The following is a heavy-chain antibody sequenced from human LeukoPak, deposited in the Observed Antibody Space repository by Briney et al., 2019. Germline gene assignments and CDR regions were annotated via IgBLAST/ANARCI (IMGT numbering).Heavy chain of an antibody. CDR3: AREVGGDFDALDY. CDR1: GYSISSGYY. V-gene: IGHV4-38-2*02. Sequence: SETLSLTCTVSGYSISSGYYWGWIRQPPGKGLKWIGSISHSGSTYYNPSLKSRVTISVDTSKNQFSLKLSSLTAADTAVCYCAREVGGDFDALDYWGQGTLVTVSS. CDR2: ISHSGST. J-gene: IGHJ4*02. D-gene: IGHD4-17*01.